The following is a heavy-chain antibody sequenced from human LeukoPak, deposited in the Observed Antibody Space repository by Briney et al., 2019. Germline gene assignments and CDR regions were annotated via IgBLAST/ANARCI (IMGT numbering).Heavy chain of an antibody. J-gene: IGHJ6*03. CDR1: GFSVSSNF. D-gene: IGHD1/OR15-1a*01. CDR3: ARDGYGNNYMDV. CDR2: IYSGGTT. V-gene: IGHV3-53*01. Sequence: PGGSLRLSCAASGFSVSSNFMSWVRQAPGKGLEWVSVIYSGGTTYYADSVKGRFTISRDNSKNTLSLQMNSLRAEDTAVYYCARDGYGNNYMDVWGKGTTVTPSS.